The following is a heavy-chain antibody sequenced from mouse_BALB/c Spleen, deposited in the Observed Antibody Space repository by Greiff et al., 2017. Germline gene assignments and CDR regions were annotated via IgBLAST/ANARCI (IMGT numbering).Heavy chain of an antibody. V-gene: IGHV14-3*02. CDR3: ASQTARAIYYAMDY. J-gene: IGHJ4*01. D-gene: IGHD3-2*01. CDR2: IDPANGNT. Sequence: EVQLQQSGAELVKPGASVKLSCTASGFNIKDNYMHWVKQRPEQGLEWIGRIDPANGNTKYDPKFQGKATITADTSSNTAYLQLSSLTSEDTAVYYCASQTARAIYYAMDYWGQGTSVTVSS. CDR1: GFNIKDNY.